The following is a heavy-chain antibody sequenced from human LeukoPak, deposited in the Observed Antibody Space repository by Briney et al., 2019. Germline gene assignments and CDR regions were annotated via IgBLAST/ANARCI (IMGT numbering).Heavy chain of an antibody. Sequence: SETLSLTCAVYGGSFSGYYWSWIRQPAGKGLEWIGRIYTSGSTNYNPSLKSRVTISVDTPKNQFSLKLSSVTAADTAVYYCARGPIRGIAAAGGFDPWGQGTLVTVSS. V-gene: IGHV4-59*10. D-gene: IGHD6-13*01. CDR1: GGSFSGYY. CDR3: ARGPIRGIAAAGGFDP. CDR2: IYTSGST. J-gene: IGHJ5*02.